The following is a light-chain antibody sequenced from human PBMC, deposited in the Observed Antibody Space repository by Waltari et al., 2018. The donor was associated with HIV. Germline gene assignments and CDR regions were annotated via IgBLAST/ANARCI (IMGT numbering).Light chain of an antibody. V-gene: IGLV2-23*02. J-gene: IGLJ2*01. Sequence: QSALTQPASVSGSPGQSITISCTGTSSAVGSYKLVSWYQQHPGKDPKLMIYEVSKRPSGVSNRFSGSKSGNTASLTISGLQAEDEADYYCCSYAGSSTPVFGGGTKLTVL. CDR1: SSAVGSYKL. CDR2: EVS. CDR3: CSYAGSSTPV.